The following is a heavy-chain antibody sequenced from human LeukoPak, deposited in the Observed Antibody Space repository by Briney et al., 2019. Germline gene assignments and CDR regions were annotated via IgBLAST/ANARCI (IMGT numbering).Heavy chain of an antibody. CDR1: GGTFSSYA. J-gene: IGHJ4*02. V-gene: IGHV1-69*06. Sequence: SVKVSCKASGGTFSSYAISWVRQAPGQGLEWMGGTIPIFGTANYAQKFQGRVTITADKSTSTAYMELSSLRSEDTAVYYCARNDHDILTGYYNYYFDYWGQGTLVTVSS. CDR3: ARNDHDILTGYYNYYFDY. D-gene: IGHD3-9*01. CDR2: TIPIFGTA.